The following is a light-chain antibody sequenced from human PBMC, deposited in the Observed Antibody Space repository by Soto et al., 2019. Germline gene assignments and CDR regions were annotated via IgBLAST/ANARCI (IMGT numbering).Light chain of an antibody. J-gene: IGKJ4*01. Sequence: EIVLTQFPGALYLSPGERVTLYCRASQTVSNTYLAWDQQKCGQAPKFLIHGASNRDTGSPDRFSGSWSGTDFTLMISRLEPEDFAVYYCHQYGALPHTFGGGTKVEFK. CDR1: QTVSNTY. CDR2: GAS. CDR3: HQYGALPHT. V-gene: IGKV3-20*01.